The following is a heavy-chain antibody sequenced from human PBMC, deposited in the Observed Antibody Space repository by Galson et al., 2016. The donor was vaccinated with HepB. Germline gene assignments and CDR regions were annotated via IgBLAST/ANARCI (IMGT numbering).Heavy chain of an antibody. Sequence: ETLSLTCAVSGGSISSNNWWTWVRQPPGKGLEWIGQIYHSGSTNYNPSLKSRVTISVDRSKNQFSLKLSSVTAADTAVYYCARSTYSSGWYSGWFDLWGQGIVVTVSS. CDR3: ARSTYSSGWYSGWFDL. V-gene: IGHV4-4*02. CDR1: GGSISSNNW. D-gene: IGHD6-19*01. CDR2: IYHSGST. J-gene: IGHJ5*02.